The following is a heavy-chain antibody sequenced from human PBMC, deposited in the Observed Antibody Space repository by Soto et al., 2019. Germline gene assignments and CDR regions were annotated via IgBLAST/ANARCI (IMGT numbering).Heavy chain of an antibody. D-gene: IGHD3-22*01. Sequence: GGSLGLSCAASGFTFSGSAMHWVRQASGKGLEWVGRIRSKANSYATAYAASVKGRFTISRDDSKNTAYLQMDSLKTEDTAVYYCTRLNYYDSSGYYGYWGQGTLVTVSS. V-gene: IGHV3-73*01. J-gene: IGHJ4*02. CDR3: TRLNYYDSSGYYGY. CDR1: GFTFSGSA. CDR2: IRSKANSYAT.